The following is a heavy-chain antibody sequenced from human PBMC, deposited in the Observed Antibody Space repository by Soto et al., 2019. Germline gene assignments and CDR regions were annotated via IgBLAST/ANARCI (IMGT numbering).Heavy chain of an antibody. V-gene: IGHV3-15*01. Sequence: PGGSLRLSCAASGFTFSNAWMSWVRQAPGKGLEWVGRIKSKTDGGTTDYAAPVKGRFTISRDDSKNTLYLQMNSLKTEDTAVYYCTTGPSSGWYSDEYFQHWGQGTLVTVSS. CDR3: TTGPSSGWYSDEYFQH. CDR1: GFTFSNAW. D-gene: IGHD6-13*01. J-gene: IGHJ1*01. CDR2: IKSKTDGGTT.